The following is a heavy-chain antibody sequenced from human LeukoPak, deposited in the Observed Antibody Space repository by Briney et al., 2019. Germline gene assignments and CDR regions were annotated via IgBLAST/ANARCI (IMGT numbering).Heavy chain of an antibody. D-gene: IGHD6-19*01. J-gene: IGHJ4*02. CDR3: ATGFDEVVSGTGVYFGH. CDR2: ISCSGFTI. CDR1: GFVFSVYE. V-gene: IGHV3-48*03. Sequence: GGSLRLSCAASGFVFSVYEMNWVRQAPGKGLEWLSYISCSGFTILYADSAKSRFTISRASASLYLQLDTLTAEATGVYYCATGFDEVVSGTGVYFGHWGQGTQVTVSS.